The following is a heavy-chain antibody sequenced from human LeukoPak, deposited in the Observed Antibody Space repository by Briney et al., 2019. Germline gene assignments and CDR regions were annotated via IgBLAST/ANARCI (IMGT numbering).Heavy chain of an antibody. Sequence: PSQTRSLTCDISGDSVSSNSAAWNWIRQSPSRCLQWLVWTYYRSKWYNDYAVSVKSRITIKPDTSKNQFSLQLNSVTPEDTAVYYCAVDIVVVPAAHYYGMDVWGQGTTVTVSS. V-gene: IGHV6-1*01. D-gene: IGHD2-2*01. CDR3: AVDIVVVPAAHYYGMDV. J-gene: IGHJ6*02. CDR2: TYYRSKWYN. CDR1: GDSVSSNSAA.